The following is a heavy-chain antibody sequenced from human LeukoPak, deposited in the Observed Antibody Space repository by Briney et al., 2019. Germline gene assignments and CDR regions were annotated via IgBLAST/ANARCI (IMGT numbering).Heavy chain of an antibody. J-gene: IGHJ6*03. D-gene: IGHD6-13*01. CDR3: AKDSIAAAPGYYYYMDV. Sequence: GGSLRLSCAASGFTFSSYGMHWVRQAPGKGREWVAFIRYDGSNKYYADSVKGRFTISRDNSKNTLYLQMNSLRAEDTAVYYCAKDSIAAAPGYYYYMDVWGKGTTVTVSS. CDR1: GFTFSSYG. CDR2: IRYDGSNK. V-gene: IGHV3-30*02.